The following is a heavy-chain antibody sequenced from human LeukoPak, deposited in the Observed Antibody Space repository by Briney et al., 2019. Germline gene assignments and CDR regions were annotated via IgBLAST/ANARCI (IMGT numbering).Heavy chain of an antibody. CDR1: GGSISSYY. D-gene: IGHD3-10*01. Sequence: SETLSLTCSVSGGSISSYYWSWIRQPPGKGLEWIGYVYYSGSTNYNPSLKSRVTISIDPSKNQLSLKVSSVTAADTAVYYCASSNFYGSGTYFDYWGQGTLVTVSS. CDR2: VYYSGST. J-gene: IGHJ4*02. CDR3: ASSNFYGSGTYFDY. V-gene: IGHV4-59*01.